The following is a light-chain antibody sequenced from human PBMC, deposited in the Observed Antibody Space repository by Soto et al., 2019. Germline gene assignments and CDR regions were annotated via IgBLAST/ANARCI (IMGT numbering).Light chain of an antibody. J-gene: IGKJ4*01. CDR1: QSISFY. Sequence: DIHMTQSPSSLSASVGDRVIITCRASQSISFYLNWHLQKPGKAPELLIAAESSLYSAVPSRFSGSGSGTKFTLTISSLQPEDFATYYCQQSYSIPRTFGGGTKVDIK. CDR3: QQSYSIPRT. CDR2: AES. V-gene: IGKV1-39*01.